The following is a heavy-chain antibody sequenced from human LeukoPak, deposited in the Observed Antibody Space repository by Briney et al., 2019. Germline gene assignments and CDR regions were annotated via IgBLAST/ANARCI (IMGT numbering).Heavy chain of an antibody. CDR2: INAGNGNT. CDR1: GYTFTSYA. CDR3: ARDPHYYDSSGYYQPTPLDY. Sequence: ASVKVSCKASGYTFTSYAMHWVRQAPGQRLEWMGWINAGNGNTKYSQKFQGRVTITRDTSASTAYMELSSLRSEDTAVYYCARDPHYYDSSGYYQPTPLDYWGQEPWSPSPQ. D-gene: IGHD3-22*01. J-gene: IGHJ4*01. V-gene: IGHV1-3*01.